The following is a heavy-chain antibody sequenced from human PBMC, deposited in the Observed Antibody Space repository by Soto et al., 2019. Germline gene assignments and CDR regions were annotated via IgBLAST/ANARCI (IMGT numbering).Heavy chain of an antibody. Sequence: PGGFLRLSCAASGFTFSSYAMSWVRQAPGKGLEWVSAISGSGGSTYYADSVKGRFTISRDNSKNTLYLQMNSLRAEDTAAYYCAKAHSSGLLYYYGMDVWGQGTTVTVSS. CDR2: ISGSGGST. CDR3: AKAHSSGLLYYYGMDV. CDR1: GFTFSSYA. V-gene: IGHV3-23*01. J-gene: IGHJ6*02. D-gene: IGHD6-19*01.